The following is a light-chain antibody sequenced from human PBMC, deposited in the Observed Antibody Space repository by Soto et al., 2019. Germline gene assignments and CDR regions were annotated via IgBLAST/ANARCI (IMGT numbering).Light chain of an antibody. CDR1: SSNIGTNN. J-gene: IGLJ1*01. V-gene: IGLV1-47*01. CDR2: EDD. CDR3: AAWDESLNGL. Sequence: QSLRMQQPSVSGTPGQRVTISCSGRSSNIGTNNVYWYQQFPGTAPKLLIYEDDQRPSGVPDRFSGSKSGTSASLAISGLRSEDEADYYCAAWDESLNGLFGTGTKVTVL.